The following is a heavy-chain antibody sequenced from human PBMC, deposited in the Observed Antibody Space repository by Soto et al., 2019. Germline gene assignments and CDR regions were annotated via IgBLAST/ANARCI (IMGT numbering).Heavy chain of an antibody. D-gene: IGHD1-26*01. J-gene: IGHJ6*02. CDR3: ARLLAYSGSYLDYGMDV. CDR1: GYSFTAYW. CDR2: IYPGDSDT. V-gene: IGHV5-51*01. Sequence: GESLKISCKGSGYSFTAYWIGWVRQMPGKGLEWMGIIYPGDSDTRYSPSSQGQVTISADKSISTAYLQWSSLKASDTAMYYCARLLAYSGSYLDYGMDVWGQGTTVTVSS.